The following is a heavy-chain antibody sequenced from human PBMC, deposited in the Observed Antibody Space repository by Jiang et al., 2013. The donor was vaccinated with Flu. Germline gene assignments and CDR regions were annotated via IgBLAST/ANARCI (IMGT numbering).Heavy chain of an antibody. V-gene: IGHV4-30-2*01. CDR1: GGSISSGGYS. D-gene: IGHD3-22*01. CDR3: ARTLNYYDSSGYYSGAFDI. CDR2: IYRSGST. Sequence: SGLVKPSQTLSLTCAVSGGSISSGGYSWSWIRQPPGKGLEWIGYIYRSGSTYYNPSLKSRVTISVDRSKNQFSLKLSSVTAADTAVYYCARTLNYYDSSGYYSGAFDIWGQGTMVTVSS. J-gene: IGHJ3*02.